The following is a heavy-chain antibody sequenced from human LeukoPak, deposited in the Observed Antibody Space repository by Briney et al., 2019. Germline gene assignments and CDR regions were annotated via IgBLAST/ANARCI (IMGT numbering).Heavy chain of an antibody. J-gene: IGHJ4*02. D-gene: IGHD3-16*01. CDR3: AREVCDY. V-gene: IGHV3-66*01. Sequence: GGSLRLSCAASGFTVSSNYMSWVRQAPGKGLEWVSVIYKCGSTYYPDSVKGRFTISRDNSKNTLYVQMNSLRAEDTAVYYCAREVCDYWGQGTLVTVSS. CDR2: IYKCGST. CDR1: GFTVSSNY.